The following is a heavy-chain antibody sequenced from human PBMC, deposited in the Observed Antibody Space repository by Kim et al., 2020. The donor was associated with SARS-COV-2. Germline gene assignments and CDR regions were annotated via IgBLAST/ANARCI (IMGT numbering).Heavy chain of an antibody. D-gene: IGHD5-18*01. Sequence: SVKVSCKASGGTFSSYAISWVRQAPGQGLEWMGRIIPILGIANYAQKFQGRVTITADKSTSTAYMELSSLRSEDTAVYYCARPLRGIQLWLYYWGQGTLVTVSS. CDR2: IIPILGIA. J-gene: IGHJ4*02. V-gene: IGHV1-69*04. CDR1: GGTFSSYA. CDR3: ARPLRGIQLWLYY.